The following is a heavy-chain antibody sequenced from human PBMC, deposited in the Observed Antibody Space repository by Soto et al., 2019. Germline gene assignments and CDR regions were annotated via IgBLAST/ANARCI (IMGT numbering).Heavy chain of an antibody. J-gene: IGHJ4*02. Sequence: SETLSLTCTVSGGSISSYYWSWIRQPPGKGLEWIGYIYYSGSTNYNPSLKSRVTISVDTSKNQFSLKLSSVTAADTAVYYCARGVPYYSSEKPANFDYWGQGALVTVSS. CDR2: IYYSGST. CDR3: ARGVPYYSSEKPANFDY. CDR1: GGSISSYY. V-gene: IGHV4-59*01. D-gene: IGHD3-10*01.